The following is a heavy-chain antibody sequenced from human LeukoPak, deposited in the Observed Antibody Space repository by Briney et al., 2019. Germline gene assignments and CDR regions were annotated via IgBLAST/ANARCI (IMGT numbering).Heavy chain of an antibody. D-gene: IGHD3-10*01. Sequence: ASVKVSCKASGYTFTRYYMHWVRQAPGQGLEWMGIINPSDGVIDYAQKFQDRVTMTRNTSTSTVYMELSSLRSEDTAVYYCARRGSGSYVLDYWGQGTLVTVSS. V-gene: IGHV1-46*01. J-gene: IGHJ4*02. CDR2: INPSDGVI. CDR3: ARRGSGSYVLDY. CDR1: GYTFTRYY.